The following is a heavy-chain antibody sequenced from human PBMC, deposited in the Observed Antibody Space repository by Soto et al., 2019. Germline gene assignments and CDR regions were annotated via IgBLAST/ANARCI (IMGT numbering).Heavy chain of an antibody. CDR2: INPNSGGT. CDR1: GYTFTGYY. Sequence: QVQLVQSGAEVKKPGASVKVSCKASGYTFTGYYMHWVRQAPGQGLEWMGWINPNSGGTNYAQKFQGWVTMTRDTSISTAYMELSRLRSDDTAVYYCARTPPYCSGGGCYFDYWGQGTLVTVSS. D-gene: IGHD2-15*01. CDR3: ARTPPYCSGGGCYFDY. V-gene: IGHV1-2*04. J-gene: IGHJ4*02.